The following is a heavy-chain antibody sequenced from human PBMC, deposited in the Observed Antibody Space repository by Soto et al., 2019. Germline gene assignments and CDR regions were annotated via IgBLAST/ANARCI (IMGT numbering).Heavy chain of an antibody. D-gene: IGHD2-2*01. CDR3: PTDIVVVPAAAGIDY. V-gene: IGHV3-21*01. CDR2: ISSSSSYI. CDR1: GFTFSSYS. Sequence: PGGSLRLSCAASGFTFSSYSMNWVRQAPGKGLEWVSSISSSSSYIYYADSVKGRFTISRDNAKNSLYLQMNSLRAEDTAVYYCPTDIVVVPAAAGIDYWGKGTLVTVSP. J-gene: IGHJ4*02.